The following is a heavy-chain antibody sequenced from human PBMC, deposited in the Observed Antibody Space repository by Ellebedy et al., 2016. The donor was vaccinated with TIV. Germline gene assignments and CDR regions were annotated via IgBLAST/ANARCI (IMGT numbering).Heavy chain of an antibody. J-gene: IGHJ4*02. D-gene: IGHD3-10*01. CDR3: ARNVWFGESSDPFYFDF. V-gene: IGHV4-4*02. CDR1: GVSVSSSHW. Sequence: SETLSLXCDVSGVSVSSSHWWSWVRQSPGKGLEWIGEIFHSGSSTYNPSLKSRVTISLDKSRNQISLRLSSAAAADTAVYYCARNVWFGESSDPFYFDFWGQGMLVTVSS. CDR2: IFHSGSS.